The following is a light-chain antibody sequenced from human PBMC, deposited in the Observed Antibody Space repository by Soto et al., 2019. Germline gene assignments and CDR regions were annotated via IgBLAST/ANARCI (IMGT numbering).Light chain of an antibody. J-gene: IGKJ1*01. CDR1: QSISSY. CDR2: AAS. V-gene: IGKV1-39*01. CDR3: QQSYSTLWT. Sequence: DIQMTQSPSSLSASVGDRVTITCRASQSISSYLNWYQQKPGKAPKLLIHAASSLQSGVPSRFSGNGSGPDVTLTISSLQPEDFATYYCQQSYSTLWTFGQGTKVELK.